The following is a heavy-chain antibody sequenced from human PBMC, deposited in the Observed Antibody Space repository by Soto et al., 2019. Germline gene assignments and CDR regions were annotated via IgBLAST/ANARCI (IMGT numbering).Heavy chain of an antibody. CDR2: ISSSGSTI. D-gene: IGHD2-2*01. J-gene: IGHJ6*02. V-gene: IGHV3-48*03. CDR3: AREGGAPSIVVVPAGPYYYGMDV. CDR1: GFTFSSYE. Sequence: PVGSLRLSCAASGFTFSSYEMNLVRQAPGKGLEWVSYISSSGSTIYYADSVKGRFTISRGNAKNSLYLQMNSLRAEDTAVYYCAREGGAPSIVVVPAGPYYYGMDVWGQGTTVTVSS.